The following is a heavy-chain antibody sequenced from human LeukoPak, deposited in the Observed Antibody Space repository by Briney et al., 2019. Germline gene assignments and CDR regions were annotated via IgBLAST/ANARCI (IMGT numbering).Heavy chain of an antibody. D-gene: IGHD6-13*01. V-gene: IGHV1-18*01. CDR3: AGGYSSSWYVGAFDI. Sequence: ASVKVSCKASGYTFTSYGISWVRQAPGQGLEWMGWISAYNGNTNYAQKLQGRVTMTTDTSTSTAYMELRSLRSDDTAVYYCAGGYSSSWYVGAFDIWGQGTMVTVSS. CDR2: ISAYNGNT. J-gene: IGHJ3*02. CDR1: GYTFTSYG.